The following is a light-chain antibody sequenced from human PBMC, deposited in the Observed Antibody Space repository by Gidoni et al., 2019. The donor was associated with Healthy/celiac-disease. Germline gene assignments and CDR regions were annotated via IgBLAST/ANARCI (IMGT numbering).Light chain of an antibody. V-gene: IGKV2-28*01. J-gene: IGKJ3*01. CDR3: MQALQTPLT. CDR2: LGS. CDR1: QILLHSNGYNY. Sequence: DIVMTQSPLSLPVTPGEPASISCRSSQILLHSNGYNYLDWYLQKPGQSPQLLIYLGSNRASGVPDRFSGSGSGTDFTLKISRVEAEDVGVYYCMQALQTPLTFGPETKVDIK.